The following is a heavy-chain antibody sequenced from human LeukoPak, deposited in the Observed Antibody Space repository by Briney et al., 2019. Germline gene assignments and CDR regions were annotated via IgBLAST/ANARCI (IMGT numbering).Heavy chain of an antibody. Sequence: ASVKVSCKASGYTFTGYYMHWVRQAPGQGLEWMGWINPNSGGTNYAQKFQGRVTMTRDTSISTAYMELSRLRSDDTAVCYCARVTYYYYYMGVWGKGTTVTVSS. CDR1: GYTFTGYY. V-gene: IGHV1-2*02. CDR2: INPNSGGT. J-gene: IGHJ6*03. CDR3: ARVTYYYYYMGV.